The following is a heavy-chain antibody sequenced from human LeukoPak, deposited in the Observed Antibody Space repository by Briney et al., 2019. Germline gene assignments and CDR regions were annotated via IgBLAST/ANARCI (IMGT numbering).Heavy chain of an antibody. V-gene: IGHV3-23*01. J-gene: IGHJ6*02. D-gene: IGHD3-22*01. CDR2: ISGSGGST. CDR3: AKDVYDSSGYYKDTYYYYYYGMDV. Sequence: WGSLRLSCAASGFTFSSYAMSWVRQAPGKGLEWVSAISGSGGSTYYADSVKGRFTISRDNSKNTLYLQMNSLRAEDTAVYYCAKDVYDSSGYYKDTYYYYYYGMDVWGQGTTVTVSS. CDR1: GFTFSSYA.